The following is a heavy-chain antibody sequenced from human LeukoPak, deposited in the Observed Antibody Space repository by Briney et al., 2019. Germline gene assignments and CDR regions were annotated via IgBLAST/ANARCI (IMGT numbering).Heavy chain of an antibody. D-gene: IGHD6-19*01. Sequence: ASVKVSCRASGYTFTSYAMRWVRQAPGQRLEWMGWINAGNGNTKYSQKFQGRVTITRDTSASTAYMELSSLRSEDTAVYYCARDGAVAHFDYWGQGTLVTVSS. CDR2: INAGNGNT. J-gene: IGHJ4*02. CDR3: ARDGAVAHFDY. V-gene: IGHV1-3*01. CDR1: GYTFTSYA.